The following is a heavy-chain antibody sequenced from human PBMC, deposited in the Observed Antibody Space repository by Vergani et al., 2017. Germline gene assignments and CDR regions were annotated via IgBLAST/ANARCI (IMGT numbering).Heavy chain of an antibody. CDR3: AREGEDGYNFDY. CDR1: GGSVSSGSYY. J-gene: IGHJ4*02. Sequence: QVQLQESGPGLVKPSETLSLTCTVSGGSVSSGSYYWTWIRQPPGKGLEWIGYIYYSGSTNYNPSLKSRVTISVDTSKNQFSLKLRSVTAADTAVYYCAREGEDGYNFDYWGQGTLVTVSS. D-gene: IGHD5-24*01. V-gene: IGHV4-61*01. CDR2: IYYSGST.